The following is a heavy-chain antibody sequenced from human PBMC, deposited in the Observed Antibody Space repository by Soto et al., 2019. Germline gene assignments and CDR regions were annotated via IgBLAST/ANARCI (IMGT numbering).Heavy chain of an antibody. D-gene: IGHD6-13*01. J-gene: IGHJ4*02. CDR3: AKDVVLLIAGAGQYFDY. CDR1: GFTFSSYA. Sequence: PGGSLRLSCAASGFTFSSYALSWVRQAPGKGLEWVAAISGSGGSTYYADSVKGRFSISRDNSKSTLYVQMSSPRADDTAVYYCAKDVVLLIAGAGQYFDYWGQGVLVTVSS. V-gene: IGHV3-23*01. CDR2: ISGSGGST.